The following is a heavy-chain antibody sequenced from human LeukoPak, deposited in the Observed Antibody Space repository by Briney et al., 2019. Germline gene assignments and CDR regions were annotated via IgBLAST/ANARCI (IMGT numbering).Heavy chain of an antibody. CDR3: TKAAAGSGDYGMDV. CDR1: GFIFINYG. J-gene: IGHJ6*02. V-gene: IGHV3-30*18. CDR2: ISHDGSNY. D-gene: IGHD3-10*01. Sequence: GGSLRLSCAASGFIFINYGMHWVRQAPGKGLEWVASISHDGSNYYYADSVKGRFTISRDNSRNTLYLQMNSLKVEDTAVFYCTKAAAGSGDYGMDVWGQGTTVTV.